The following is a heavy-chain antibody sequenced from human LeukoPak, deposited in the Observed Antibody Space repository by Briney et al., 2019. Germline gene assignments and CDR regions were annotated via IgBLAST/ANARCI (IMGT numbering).Heavy chain of an antibody. J-gene: IGHJ4*02. Sequence: PGTSLRLSCAASGFTFSTYGMHWVRQAPGKGLEWVAVIWYDGSNKYYADSVKGRFTISRDNSKNTVYLQMNSLRAEDTAVYHCAREGYYGSGSFLGGLDYWGQGTLVTVSS. CDR2: IWYDGSNK. CDR3: AREGYYGSGSFLGGLDY. D-gene: IGHD3-10*01. V-gene: IGHV3-33*01. CDR1: GFTFSTYG.